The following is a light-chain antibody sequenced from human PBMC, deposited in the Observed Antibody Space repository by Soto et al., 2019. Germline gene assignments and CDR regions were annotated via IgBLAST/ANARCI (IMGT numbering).Light chain of an antibody. Sequence: EIVLTQSPATLSLSPGERATLSCRASQSVSSYLAWYQQKPGQAPRLLIYGASSRATGIPARFSGSGSGTDFTLTISSLQSEDFAVYYCQQYNSWPITFGQGTRLEI. J-gene: IGKJ5*01. CDR2: GAS. CDR3: QQYNSWPIT. V-gene: IGKV3-15*01. CDR1: QSVSSY.